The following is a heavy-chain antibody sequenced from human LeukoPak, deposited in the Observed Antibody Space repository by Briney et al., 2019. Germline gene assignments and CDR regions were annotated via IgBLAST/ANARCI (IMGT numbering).Heavy chain of an antibody. CDR3: ARHAVGADY. CDR2: IYYSGST. J-gene: IGHJ4*02. Sequence: PSETLSLTCTVSDGSISSYYWNWIRQPPGKGLEWIGYIYYSGSTNYNPSLKSRVTISVDTSKKQFSLKLSSVTAADTAVYYCARHAVGADYWGQGTLVTVSS. V-gene: IGHV4-59*08. CDR1: DGSISSYY. D-gene: IGHD1-26*01.